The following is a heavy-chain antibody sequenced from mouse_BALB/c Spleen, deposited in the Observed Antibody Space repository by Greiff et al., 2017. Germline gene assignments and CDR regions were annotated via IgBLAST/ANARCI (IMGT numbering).Heavy chain of an antibody. V-gene: IGHV1S81*02. CDR1: GYTFTSYW. Sequence: VQLQQPGAELVKPGASVKLSCKASGYTFTSYWMHWVKQRPGQGLEWIGEINPSNGRTNYNEKFKSKATLTVDKSSSTAYMQLSSLTSEDSAVYYCARVALWGQGTLVTVSA. CDR2: INPSNGRT. J-gene: IGHJ3*01. CDR3: ARVAL.